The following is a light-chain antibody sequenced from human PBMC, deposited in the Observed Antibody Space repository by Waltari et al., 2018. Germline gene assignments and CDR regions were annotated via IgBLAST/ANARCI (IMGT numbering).Light chain of an antibody. Sequence: DIVLTHSPATLSLSSGERATLSCRASQSVTNYLAWYQLKPGQAPSLLSYDASNRATGIPARFSGSGSGTDFTLTISNLEPEDSAVYYCQQRRKWPLTFGRGTKVEIK. CDR1: QSVTNY. J-gene: IGKJ4*01. CDR3: QQRRKWPLT. CDR2: DAS. V-gene: IGKV3-11*01.